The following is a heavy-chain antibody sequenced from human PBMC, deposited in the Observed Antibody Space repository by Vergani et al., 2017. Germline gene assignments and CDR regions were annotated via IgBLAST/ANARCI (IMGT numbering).Heavy chain of an antibody. Sequence: EVQLLESGGGLVQPGGSLRLSCAASGFTFSNYAMTWVRQAPGKGLEWVSAISGSGGSTYYADSVKGRFTISRDNSKNTLYLQMNSLRAEDTAVYYCAKDNGYDSSGYYYRSGLDYWGQGTLVTVSS. CDR2: ISGSGGST. J-gene: IGHJ4*02. CDR3: AKDNGYDSSGYYYRSGLDY. V-gene: IGHV3-23*01. CDR1: GFTFSNYA. D-gene: IGHD3-22*01.